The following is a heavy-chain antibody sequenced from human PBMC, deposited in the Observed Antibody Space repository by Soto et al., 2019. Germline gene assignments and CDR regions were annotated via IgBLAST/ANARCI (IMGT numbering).Heavy chain of an antibody. V-gene: IGHV5-10-1*01. J-gene: IGHJ4*02. CDR1: GYSFTSYW. CDR2: IDPSDSYT. CDR3: ARVRQKDYGDYLKY. D-gene: IGHD4-17*01. Sequence: GESLKISCKGSGYSFTSYWIKCVLQGPGKGLEWMGRIDPSDSYTNYSPSFQGHVTMTRDTSTSTVYMELSSLRSEDTAVYYCARVRQKDYGDYLKYWGQGTLVTVSS.